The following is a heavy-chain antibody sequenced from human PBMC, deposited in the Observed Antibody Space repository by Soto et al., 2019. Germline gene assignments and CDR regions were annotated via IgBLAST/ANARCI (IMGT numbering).Heavy chain of an antibody. CDR2: INHSGSA. V-gene: IGHV4-34*01. CDR3: ARGAGGSGSYPYYYYYYMDV. J-gene: IGHJ6*03. Sequence: PSETLSLTCAVYGGSFSGYYWSWIRQPPGKGLEWIGEINHSGSANYNPSLKSRVTISVDTSKNQFSLKLSSVTAADTAVYYCARGAGGSGSYPYYYYYYMDVWGKGTTVTVSS. CDR1: GGSFSGYY. D-gene: IGHD3-10*01.